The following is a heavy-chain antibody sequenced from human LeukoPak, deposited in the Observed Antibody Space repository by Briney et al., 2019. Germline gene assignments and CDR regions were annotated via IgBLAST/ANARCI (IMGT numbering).Heavy chain of an antibody. Sequence: GSLEISWKSSGCRFTSYWIGWVRPLPGKGLGGVGIIYPGDSDTRYSPTFQGQVTISAHKSISTAYLQWSSLKASDTAMYYCARHESQQLAGGCDYWGQGTLVTVSS. CDR2: IYPGDSDT. J-gene: IGHJ4*02. D-gene: IGHD6-13*01. CDR3: ARHESQQLAGGCDY. CDR1: GCRFTSYW. V-gene: IGHV5-51*01.